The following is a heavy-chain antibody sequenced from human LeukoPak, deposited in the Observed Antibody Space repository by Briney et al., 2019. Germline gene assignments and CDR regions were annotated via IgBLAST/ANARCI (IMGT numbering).Heavy chain of an antibody. CDR2: ISNNGDST. CDR1: GFTFSSYA. CDR3: ARSKKDPPHNWFDP. Sequence: PGGSLRLSCAASGFTFSSYAMHWVRQAPGKGLEYVSAISNNGDSTYYANSVKGRFTISRDNSKNTLYLQMGSLRSEDMAVYYCARSKKDPPHNWFDPWGQGTLVTVSS. V-gene: IGHV3-64*01. J-gene: IGHJ5*02.